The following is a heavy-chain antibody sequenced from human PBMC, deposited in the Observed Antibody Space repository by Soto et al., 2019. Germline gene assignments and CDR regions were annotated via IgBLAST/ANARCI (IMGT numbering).Heavy chain of an antibody. Sequence: GGSLRLSCAASGVTFSSYSMNWVRQAPGKGLEWVSYISSSSSTIYYADSVKGRFTISRDNAKNSLYLQMNSLRAEDTAVYYYARDGKYRSSSTYYYDALDIWGQGTLVTASS. V-gene: IGHV3-48*01. CDR3: ARDGKYRSSSTYYYDALDI. D-gene: IGHD3-22*01. CDR2: ISSSSSTI. J-gene: IGHJ3*02. CDR1: GVTFSSYS.